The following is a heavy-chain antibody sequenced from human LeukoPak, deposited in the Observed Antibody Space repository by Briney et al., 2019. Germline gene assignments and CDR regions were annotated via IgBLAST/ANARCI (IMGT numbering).Heavy chain of an antibody. J-gene: IGHJ4*01. CDR3: AKVVSNYFWAGDY. D-gene: IGHD4-11*01. CDR2: IRYDGSNK. CDR1: GFTFSSYG. Sequence: GGSLRLSCGASGFTFSSYGMHWVRQAPGKGLEWVAFIRYDGSNKYYAESVRGRFTISRDNSKNALYLQMNSLRAEDTAVYYCAKVVSNYFWAGDYWGQGTLVTISS. V-gene: IGHV3-30*02.